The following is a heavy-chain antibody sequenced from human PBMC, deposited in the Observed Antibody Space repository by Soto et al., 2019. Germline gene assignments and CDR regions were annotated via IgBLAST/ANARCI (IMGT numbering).Heavy chain of an antibody. J-gene: IGHJ4*02. Sequence: GGSLRLSCAAPGFTFSNYAMSWVRQAPGKGLEWVSTISGSGDNTDYVDSVKGRFTISRDNSKNTLYLQMNSLRAEDTAVYYCAKDPIKVTPYFDYWRQGTLVTVSS. CDR2: ISGSGDNT. CDR1: GFTFSNYA. V-gene: IGHV3-23*01. D-gene: IGHD2-21*02. CDR3: AKDPIKVTPYFDY.